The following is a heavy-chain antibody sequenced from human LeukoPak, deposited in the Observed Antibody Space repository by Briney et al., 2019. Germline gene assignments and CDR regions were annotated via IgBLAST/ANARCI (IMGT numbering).Heavy chain of an antibody. V-gene: IGHV4-59*01. Sequence: SETLSLTCTVSGGSISSYYWSWIRQPPGKGLEWIGYIYHSGSTNYNPSLKSRVTISVDTSKNQFSLKLSSVTAADTAVYYCARGLLDGYTHPAAFDIWGQGTMVTVSS. CDR3: ARGLLDGYTHPAAFDI. CDR1: GGSISSYY. J-gene: IGHJ3*02. CDR2: IYHSGST. D-gene: IGHD5-24*01.